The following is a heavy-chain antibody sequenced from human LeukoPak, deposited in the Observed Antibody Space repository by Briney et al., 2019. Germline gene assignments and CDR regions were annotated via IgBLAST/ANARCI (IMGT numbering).Heavy chain of an antibody. D-gene: IGHD3-10*02. CDR1: GFTLSSYE. J-gene: IGHJ6*04. V-gene: IGHV3-48*03. Sequence: GGSLRLSCAASGFTLSSYEMYWVRQAPGKGLEWVSYISSSGSTIYYADSVKGRFTISRDNAKNSLYLQMNSLRAEDTAVYYCAELRITMIGGVWGKGTTVTISS. CDR3: AELRITMIGGV. CDR2: ISSSGSTI.